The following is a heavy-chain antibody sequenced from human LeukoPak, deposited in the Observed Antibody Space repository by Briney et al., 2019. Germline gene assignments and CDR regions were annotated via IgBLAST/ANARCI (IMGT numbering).Heavy chain of an antibody. CDR3: ARVLWGSYRFFDY. D-gene: IGHD3-16*02. V-gene: IGHV4-4*02. CDR2: IYHSGST. J-gene: IGHJ4*02. CDR1: GGSISSSNW. Sequence: SETLSLACAVSGGSISSSNWWSWVRQPPGKGLEWIGEIYHSGSTNYNPSLKSRVTISVDKSKNQFSLKLSSVTAADTAVFYCARVLWGSYRFFDYWGQGTLVTVPS.